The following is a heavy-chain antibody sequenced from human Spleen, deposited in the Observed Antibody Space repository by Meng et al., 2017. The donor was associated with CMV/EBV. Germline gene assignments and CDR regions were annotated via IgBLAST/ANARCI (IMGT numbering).Heavy chain of an antibody. CDR2: ISYDGSNK. Sequence: GESLKISCAASGFALSSYSMNWVRQAPGKGLEWVAVISYDGSNKYYADSVKGRFTISRDNSKNTLYLQMNSLRAEDTAVYYCARGGSGSYLYYYYGMDVWGQGTTVTVSS. CDR1: GFALSSYS. D-gene: IGHD1-26*01. CDR3: ARGGSGSYLYYYYGMDV. J-gene: IGHJ6*02. V-gene: IGHV3-30*03.